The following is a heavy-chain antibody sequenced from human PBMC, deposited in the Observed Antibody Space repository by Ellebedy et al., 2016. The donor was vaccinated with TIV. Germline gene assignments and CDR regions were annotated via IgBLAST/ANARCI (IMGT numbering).Heavy chain of an antibody. CDR2: ISGSGGST. J-gene: IGHJ1*01. V-gene: IGHV3-23*01. CDR1: GFTFSSYA. D-gene: IGHD3-22*01. Sequence: GESLKISCAASGFTFSSYAMSWVRQAPGKGLEWVSTISGSGGSTFYADSVKGRFTISRDNSKNTLYLQMNSLKTEDTAVYYCTTYYDTSGHYGLAVRWGQGTLVMVSS. CDR3: TTYYDTSGHYGLAVR.